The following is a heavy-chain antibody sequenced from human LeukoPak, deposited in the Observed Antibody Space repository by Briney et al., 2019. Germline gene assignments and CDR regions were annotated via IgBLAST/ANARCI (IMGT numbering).Heavy chain of an antibody. J-gene: IGHJ5*02. Sequence: ASVKVSCEVSGYTLTELSMHWVRQAPGKGLEWMGGFDPEDGETIYAQKFQGRVTMAEDTSTDTAYMELSSLRSEDTAVYYCATVGIAVAGTGWFDPWGQGTLVTVSS. CDR1: GYTLTELS. CDR3: ATVGIAVAGTGWFDP. CDR2: FDPEDGET. V-gene: IGHV1-24*01. D-gene: IGHD6-19*01.